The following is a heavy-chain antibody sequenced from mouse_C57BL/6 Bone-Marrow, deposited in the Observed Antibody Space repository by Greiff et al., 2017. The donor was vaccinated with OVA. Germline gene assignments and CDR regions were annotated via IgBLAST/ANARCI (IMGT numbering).Heavy chain of an antibody. Sequence: QQSCQASGYTFTSYWMPWVKQRPGRGLEWIGRIDPNSGGTKYNEKFKSKATLTVDKPSSTAYMQLSSLTSEDSAVYYCARWGTTADYWGQGTTLTVSS. CDR2: IDPNSGGT. J-gene: IGHJ2*01. D-gene: IGHD1-2*01. CDR3: ARWGTTADY. CDR1: GYTFTSYW. V-gene: IGHV1-72*01.